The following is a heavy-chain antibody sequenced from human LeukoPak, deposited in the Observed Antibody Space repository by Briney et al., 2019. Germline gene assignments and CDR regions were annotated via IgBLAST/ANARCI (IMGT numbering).Heavy chain of an antibody. Sequence: ASVKVSRKASGYTFTSYGISWVRQAPGQGLEWMGWISAYNGNTNYAQKLQGRVTMTTDTSTSTAYMELRSLRSDDTAVYYCARARGYGTLYYSYMDVWGKGTTVTVSS. CDR2: ISAYNGNT. CDR1: GYTFTSYG. J-gene: IGHJ6*03. CDR3: ARARGYGTLYYSYMDV. V-gene: IGHV1-18*01. D-gene: IGHD5-18*01.